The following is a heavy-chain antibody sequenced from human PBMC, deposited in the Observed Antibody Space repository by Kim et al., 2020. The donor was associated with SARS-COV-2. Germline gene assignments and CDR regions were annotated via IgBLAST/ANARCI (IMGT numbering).Heavy chain of an antibody. D-gene: IGHD4-17*01. CDR3: CGGGGYGVKSFGC. J-gene: IGHJ4*02. Sequence: GGSLRLSCAASEFTFSHHNMNWVRQAPGKGLEWVSLITRSGHSYYADAAEGRFTISSGNTNNYPFLQMISRVAADTTPDYCCGGGGYGVKSFGCGGQVT. V-gene: IGHV3-21*01. CDR1: EFTFSHHN. CDR2: ITRSGHS.